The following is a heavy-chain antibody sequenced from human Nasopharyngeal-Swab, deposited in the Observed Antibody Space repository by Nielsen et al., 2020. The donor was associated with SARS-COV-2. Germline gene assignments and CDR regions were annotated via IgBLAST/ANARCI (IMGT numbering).Heavy chain of an antibody. J-gene: IGHJ4*02. CDR2: ISGSGGST. D-gene: IGHD4-23*01. Sequence: GGSLRLSCTASGFTFSSYAMSWVRQAPGKGLEWVLEISGSGGSTYYAESVKGRFTISRDNSKNTLYPQMSSLRAEDTAIYYCAKDLGVESPLWFDYWGQGTLLTVSS. V-gene: IGHV3-23*01. CDR3: AKDLGVESPLWFDY. CDR1: GFTFSSYA.